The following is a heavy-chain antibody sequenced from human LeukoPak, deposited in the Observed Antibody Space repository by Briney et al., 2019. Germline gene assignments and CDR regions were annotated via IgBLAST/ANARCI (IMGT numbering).Heavy chain of an antibody. CDR2: INPNSGGT. D-gene: IGHD4-17*01. CDR3: ARRGRHDYGDFSFDY. J-gene: IGHJ4*02. V-gene: IGHV1-2*06. Sequence: GASVKVSCKASGYTVTSYYMHWVRQAPGQGLEWMGRINPNSGGTNYAQKFQGRVTMTRDTSISTAYMELSRLRSDDTAVYYCARRGRHDYGDFSFDYWGQGTLVTVSS. CDR1: GYTVTSYY.